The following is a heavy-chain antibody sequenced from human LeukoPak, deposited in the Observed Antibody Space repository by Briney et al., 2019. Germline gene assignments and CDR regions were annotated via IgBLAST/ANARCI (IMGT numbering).Heavy chain of an antibody. CDR1: GFTFRNFW. J-gene: IGHJ4*02. V-gene: IGHV3-74*01. Sequence: PGGSLRLSCAASGFTFRNFWMHWVRQAPGKGLVWVSRINSDGSSPSYADSVKGRFTISRNNAENTLYLQMNSLRAEDTAVYFCASGQFWSGYYYDYWGLGTLVTVSS. CDR3: ASGQFWSGYYYDY. CDR2: INSDGSSP. D-gene: IGHD3-3*01.